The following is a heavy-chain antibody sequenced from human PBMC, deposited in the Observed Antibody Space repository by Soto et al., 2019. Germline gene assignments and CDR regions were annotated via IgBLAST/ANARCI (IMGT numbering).Heavy chain of an antibody. CDR3: ARGGGSSWPPPFDY. D-gene: IGHD6-13*01. V-gene: IGHV4-34*01. J-gene: IGHJ4*02. Sequence: SETLSLTCAVYGGSFSGYYWSWIRQPPGKGLEWIGEINHSGSTNYDPSLKSRVTISVDTSKNQFSLKLSSVTAADTAVYYCARGGGSSWPPPFDYWGQGTLVTVSS. CDR2: INHSGST. CDR1: GGSFSGYY.